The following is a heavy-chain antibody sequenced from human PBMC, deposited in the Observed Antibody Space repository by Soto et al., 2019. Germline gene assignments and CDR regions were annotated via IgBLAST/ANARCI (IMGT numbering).Heavy chain of an antibody. V-gene: IGHV1-18*01. CDR3: AREKRAVAGTIDY. J-gene: IGHJ4*02. CDR1: GYSFPSFD. D-gene: IGHD6-19*01. Sequence: QVQLVQSGAEVRKPGASVKVSCKASGYSFPSFDISWVRQAPGQRLEWMGWISGYNGNINYAQKLQGRVTMTTDTSTSTAYMELRSLRSDDTAVYYCAREKRAVAGTIDYWGQGTLVTVSS. CDR2: ISGYNGNI.